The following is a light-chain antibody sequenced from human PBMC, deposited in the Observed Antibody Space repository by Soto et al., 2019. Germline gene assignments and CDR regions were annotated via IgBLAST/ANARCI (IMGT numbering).Light chain of an antibody. Sequence: VSHSAFSLSLSIGDKVTVTCRASQDISDYLAWYQLKPGKVPKLLIHTASTLQSGVPSRFSGSGSGTDFTLTISSLQPEDVTTYYCQKYNIAPVTFGGGTKV. CDR1: QDISDY. J-gene: IGKJ4*01. V-gene: IGKV1-27*01. CDR3: QKYNIAPVT. CDR2: TAS.